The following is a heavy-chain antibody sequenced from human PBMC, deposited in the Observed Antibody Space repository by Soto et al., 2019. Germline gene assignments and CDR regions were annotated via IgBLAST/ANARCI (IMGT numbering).Heavy chain of an antibody. V-gene: IGHV4-34*01. CDR1: GGSFSGYY. CDR3: ARDPPRLCISTSCYGPGYYYYGMDV. CDR2: INHSGST. J-gene: IGHJ6*02. D-gene: IGHD2-2*01. Sequence: PSETLSLTCAVYGGSFSGYYWTWIRQPPGTGLEWIGEINHSGSTNYNPSLKSRVTISVDTSKNQFSLKLSSVTAADTAVYYCARDPPRLCISTSCYGPGYYYYGMDVWGQGTTVTVSS.